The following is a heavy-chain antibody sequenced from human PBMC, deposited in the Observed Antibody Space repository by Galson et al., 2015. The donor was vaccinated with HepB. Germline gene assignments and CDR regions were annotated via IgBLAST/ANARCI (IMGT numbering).Heavy chain of an antibody. J-gene: IGHJ6*02. Sequence: LRLSCAASGFTFSTYTMNWVRQAPGKGLEWVSSIGSSSSYIYYADSLKGRFTISRDNAKNSLYLQMNSLRAEDTAVYYCARDTVTTFYYYYYGMDVWGQGTTVTVSS. V-gene: IGHV3-21*01. CDR3: ARDTVTTFYYYYYGMDV. D-gene: IGHD4-17*01. CDR1: GFTFSTYT. CDR2: IGSSSSYI.